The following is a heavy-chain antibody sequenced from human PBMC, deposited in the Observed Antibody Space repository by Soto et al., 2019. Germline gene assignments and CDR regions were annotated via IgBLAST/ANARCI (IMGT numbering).Heavy chain of an antibody. J-gene: IGHJ6*03. V-gene: IGHV3-21*01. D-gene: IGHD2-8*01. CDR1: GFTFSSYS. CDR3: ARDRCTNGVCPPYYYYYMDV. CDR2: ISSSSSYI. Sequence: PGGSLRLSCAASGFTFSSYSMNWVRQAPGKGLEWVSSISSSSSYIYYADSVKGRFTISRDNAKNSLYLQMNSLRAEDTAVYYCARDRCTNGVCPPYYYYYMDVWGKGTTVTVSS.